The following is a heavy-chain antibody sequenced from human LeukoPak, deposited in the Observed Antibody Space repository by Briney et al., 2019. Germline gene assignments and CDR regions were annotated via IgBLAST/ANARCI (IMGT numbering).Heavy chain of an antibody. CDR2: ISGSGGGT. J-gene: IGHJ4*02. CDR3: AKDGTYCSSTDCYNDFHC. CDR1: GFTFHNYG. V-gene: IGHV3-23*01. Sequence: PGGSLRLSCVASGFTFHNYGMSWVRQAPGKGLEWVSAISGSGGGTYYADSVKGRFTISRDNSKNTLYLQMNGLRAEDTAVYYCAKDGTYCSSTDCYNDFHCWGQGTLVTVSS. D-gene: IGHD2-2*02.